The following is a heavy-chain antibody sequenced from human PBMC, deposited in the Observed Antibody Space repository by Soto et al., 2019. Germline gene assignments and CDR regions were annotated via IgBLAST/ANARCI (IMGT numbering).Heavy chain of an antibody. CDR1: GFTFSSYW. Sequence: EVQLVESGGGLVQPGGSLRLSCAASGFTFSSYWMHWVRQAPGKGLVWVSRINSDGSSTSYADSVKGRFTISRDNAKNTLYLQMYKLGAEDTVVYYGSGIYCSGGCCCHLYYWGQGTLVTVSS. J-gene: IGHJ4*02. CDR2: INSDGSST. V-gene: IGHV3-74*01. CDR3: SGIYCSGGCCCHLYY. D-gene: IGHD2-15*01.